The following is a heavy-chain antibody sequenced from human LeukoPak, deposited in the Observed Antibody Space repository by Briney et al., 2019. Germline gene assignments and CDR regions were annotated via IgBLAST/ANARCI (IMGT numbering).Heavy chain of an antibody. CDR1: GYTFGDYA. CDR3: AKDIFGYSSSRAIDY. Sequence: GRSLRLSCAASGYTFGDYAMHGVRQAPGKGLEWVSGLTWNSGSVAYADSVKGRFTISRDNAKNSLYLQMNSLRAEDTALYYCAKDIFGYSSSRAIDYWGQGTLVTVSS. D-gene: IGHD6-13*01. CDR2: LTWNSGSV. J-gene: IGHJ4*02. V-gene: IGHV3-9*01.